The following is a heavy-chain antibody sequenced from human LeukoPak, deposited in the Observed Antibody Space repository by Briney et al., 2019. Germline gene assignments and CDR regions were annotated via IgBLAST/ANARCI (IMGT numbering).Heavy chain of an antibody. J-gene: IGHJ3*02. D-gene: IGHD2-15*01. V-gene: IGHV4-4*07. Sequence: PSETLSLTCTVSGGSISSYYWSWIRQPAGKGLEWIGRIYTSGSTNYNPSLKSRVTISVDTSKNQFSLKLSSVTAADTAVYYCARVFCSGGSCYDAFDIWGQGTMVTVSS. CDR3: ARVFCSGGSCYDAFDI. CDR1: GGSISSYY. CDR2: IYTSGST.